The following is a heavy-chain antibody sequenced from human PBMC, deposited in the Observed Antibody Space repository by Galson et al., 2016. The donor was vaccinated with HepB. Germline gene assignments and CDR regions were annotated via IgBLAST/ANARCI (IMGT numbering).Heavy chain of an antibody. Sequence: SLRLSCAASGFTFSTYTMSWVRQAPGKGLEWVSGTDGSGGSTYYADSVKGRFAISRDNSKNTMYLQMNSLKAEDTAIYYCAKDGYWNRDFDYWGQGTLATVSS. CDR1: GFTFSTYT. CDR2: TDGSGGST. CDR3: AKDGYWNRDFDY. D-gene: IGHD1-1*01. V-gene: IGHV3-23*01. J-gene: IGHJ4*02.